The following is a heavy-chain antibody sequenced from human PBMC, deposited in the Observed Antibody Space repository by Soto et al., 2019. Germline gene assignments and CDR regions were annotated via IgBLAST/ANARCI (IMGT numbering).Heavy chain of an antibody. CDR1: GYTFTSYG. CDR2: ISAYNGNT. D-gene: IGHD2-8*01. Sequence: ASVKVSCKASGYTFTSYGISWVRRAPGQGLEWMGWISAYNGNTNYAQKLQGRVTMTTDTSTSTAYMELRSLRSDDTAVYYCARASRRGILGYCTNGVCSNYYMDVWGQGTTVTVSS. CDR3: ARASRRGILGYCTNGVCSNYYMDV. J-gene: IGHJ6*03. V-gene: IGHV1-18*01.